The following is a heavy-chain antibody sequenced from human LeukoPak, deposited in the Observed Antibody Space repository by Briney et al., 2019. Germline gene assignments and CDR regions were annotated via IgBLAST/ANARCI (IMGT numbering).Heavy chain of an antibody. CDR2: IIPIFGTA. J-gene: IGHJ5*02. CDR1: GGTFSSYA. D-gene: IGHD3-10*01. Sequence: ASVKVSCKVSGGTFSSYAISWVRQAPGQGLEWMGGIIPIFGTANYAQKFQGRVTITADESTSTAYMELSSLRSEDTAVYYCARGYYGSGSYFWFDPWGQGTLVTVSS. CDR3: ARGYYGSGSYFWFDP. V-gene: IGHV1-69*13.